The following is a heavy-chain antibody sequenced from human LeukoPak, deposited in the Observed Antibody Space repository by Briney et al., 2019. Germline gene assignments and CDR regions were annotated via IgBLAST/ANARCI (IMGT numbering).Heavy chain of an antibody. Sequence: SVKVSCKASGGTFSSYAISWVRQAPGQGLEWMGRIIPIFGTANYAQKFQGRVTITTDESTSTAYMELSSLRSEDTAVYYCARGGHSYYDSSGYSSFDYWGQGTLVTVSS. V-gene: IGHV1-69*05. J-gene: IGHJ4*02. D-gene: IGHD3-22*01. CDR1: GGTFSSYA. CDR3: ARGGHSYYDSSGYSSFDY. CDR2: IIPIFGTA.